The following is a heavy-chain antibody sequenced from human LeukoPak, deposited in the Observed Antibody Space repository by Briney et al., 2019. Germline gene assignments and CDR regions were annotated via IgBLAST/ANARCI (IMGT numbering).Heavy chain of an antibody. D-gene: IGHD3-10*01. CDR1: GDSVSSNSAA. V-gene: IGHV6-1*01. CDR3: ARDRHYGSGRAGVFDY. J-gene: IGHJ4*02. Sequence: SQTLSLTCAISGDSVSSNSAAWNWIRQSPSRGLEWLGRTYYRSKWYNDYAVSVKSRITMNPDTSKNQFSLQLNSVTPEDTAVYYCARDRHYGSGRAGVFDYWGQGTLVTVSS. CDR2: TYYRSKWYN.